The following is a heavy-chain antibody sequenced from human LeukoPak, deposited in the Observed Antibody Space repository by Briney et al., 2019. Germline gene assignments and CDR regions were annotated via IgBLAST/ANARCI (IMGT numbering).Heavy chain of an antibody. CDR2: ISTSGSTT. J-gene: IGHJ6*03. CDR3: AKDRCSNGIGCYYYYMDV. CDR1: GFTFSSYE. D-gene: IGHD2-8*01. V-gene: IGHV3-48*03. Sequence: GGSLRLSCAASGFTFSSYEMNWVRQPPGKGLEWISYISTSGSTTYYADSVKGRFTISRDNAKNSLYLQMNSLRVEDTAVYYCAKDRCSNGIGCYYYYMDVWGKGTTVTIYS.